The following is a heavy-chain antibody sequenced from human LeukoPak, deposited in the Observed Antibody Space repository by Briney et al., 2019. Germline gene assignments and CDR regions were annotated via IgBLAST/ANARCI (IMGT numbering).Heavy chain of an antibody. V-gene: IGHV4-34*01. J-gene: IGHJ6*03. Sequence: PSETLSLTCAVYGGSFSADYWSWIRQPPGKGLEWIGEINHSGSTNYNPSLKSRVTISVDTSKNQFSLKLSSVTAADTAVYYCARRYCSSTSCYARYYYMDVWGKGTTVTVSS. D-gene: IGHD2-2*01. CDR3: ARRYCSSTSCYARYYYMDV. CDR2: INHSGST. CDR1: GGSFSADY.